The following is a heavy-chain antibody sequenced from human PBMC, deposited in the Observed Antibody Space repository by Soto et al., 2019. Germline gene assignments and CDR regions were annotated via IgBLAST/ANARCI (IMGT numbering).Heavy chain of an antibody. CDR1: GFTFSSYS. J-gene: IGHJ3*02. CDR2: ISSSSSYT. Sequence: EVQLVESGGGLVKPGGSLRLSCAASGFTFSSYSMNWVRQAPGKGLEWVSSISSSSSYTYYADSVKGRFTISRDNAKNSLYLQMNSLRAEDTVVYYCARGGYSYCHAHDAFDIWGQGTMVTVSS. CDR3: ARGGYSYCHAHDAFDI. V-gene: IGHV3-21*01. D-gene: IGHD5-18*01.